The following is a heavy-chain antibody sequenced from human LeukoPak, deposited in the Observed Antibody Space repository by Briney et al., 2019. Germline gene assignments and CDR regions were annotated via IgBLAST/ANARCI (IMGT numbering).Heavy chain of an antibody. CDR2: INTNTGNP. J-gene: IGHJ6*03. V-gene: IGHV7-4-1*02. D-gene: IGHD2/OR15-2a*01. Sequence: ASVTVSCKASGYTFTSYAMNWVRQAPGQGLEWMGWINTNTGNPTYAQGFTGRFVFSLDTSVSTAYLQISSLKAEDTAVYYCARGTTSQHIPYYYYYMDVWGKGTTVTVSS. CDR1: GYTFTSYA. CDR3: ARGTTSQHIPYYYYYMDV.